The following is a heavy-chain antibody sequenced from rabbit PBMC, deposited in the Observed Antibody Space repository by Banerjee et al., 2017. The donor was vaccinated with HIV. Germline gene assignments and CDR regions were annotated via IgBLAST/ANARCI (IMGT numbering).Heavy chain of an antibody. D-gene: IGHD3-1*01. CDR3: AGGGLGWNFNL. V-gene: IGHV1S45*01. Sequence: QELLVESGGGLVTLGGSLTLTCKASGFSFSSGYDMCWVRQAPGKGLEWIGCIGIGSGSTYYASWAKGRFTISKTSSTTVTLQMTSLTAADTATYFCAGGGLGWNFNLWGPGTLVTVS. CDR1: GFSFSSGYD. CDR2: IGIGSGST. J-gene: IGHJ4*01.